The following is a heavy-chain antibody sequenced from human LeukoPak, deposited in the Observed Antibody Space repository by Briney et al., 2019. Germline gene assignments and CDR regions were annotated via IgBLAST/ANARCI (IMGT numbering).Heavy chain of an antibody. Sequence: GGSLRLSCAASGFTFSSYGMHWVRQAPGKGLEWVAVISYDGSNKYYADSVKGRFTISRDNSKNTLYLQMNSLRAEDTAVYYCAKGPGGYCSGGSCYGGFYDSSGYYYAMDYWGQGTLVTVSS. CDR3: AKGPGGYCSGGSCYGGFYDSSGYYYAMDY. V-gene: IGHV3-30*18. CDR1: GFTFSSYG. D-gene: IGHD2-15*01. J-gene: IGHJ4*02. CDR2: ISYDGSNK.